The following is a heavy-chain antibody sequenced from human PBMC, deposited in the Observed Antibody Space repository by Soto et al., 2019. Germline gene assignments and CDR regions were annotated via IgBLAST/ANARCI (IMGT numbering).Heavy chain of an antibody. D-gene: IGHD3-10*01. Sequence: TLSLTCTVSXGPISSYYWSWIRQPAGKGLEWIGRILPGGSTAYNPSLKSRVTMSVDTSKNQFSLKLTSVTAADTAIYFCARLVYDTRLNYMYFDFWGQGTLVTVS. V-gene: IGHV4-4*07. J-gene: IGHJ4*02. CDR3: ARLVYDTRLNYMYFDF. CDR1: XGPISSYY. CDR2: ILPGGST.